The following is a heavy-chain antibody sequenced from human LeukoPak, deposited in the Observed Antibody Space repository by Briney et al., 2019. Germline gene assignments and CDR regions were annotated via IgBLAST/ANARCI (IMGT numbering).Heavy chain of an antibody. CDR1: GGSISSSSYY. CDR3: ASIHKDTAMAWWYFDL. CDR2: IYYSGST. D-gene: IGHD5-18*01. J-gene: IGHJ2*01. V-gene: IGHV4-39*07. Sequence: SETLSLTCTVSGGSISSSSYYWGWIRQPPGKGLEWIGSIYYSGSTNYNPSLKSRVTISVDTSKNQFSLKLSSVTAADTAVYYCASIHKDTAMAWWYFDLWGRGTLVTVSS.